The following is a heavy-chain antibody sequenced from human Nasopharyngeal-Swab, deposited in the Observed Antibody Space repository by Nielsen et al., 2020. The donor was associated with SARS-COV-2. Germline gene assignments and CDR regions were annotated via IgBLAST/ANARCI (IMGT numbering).Heavy chain of an antibody. CDR1: GFTFGDYA. D-gene: IGHD1-26*01. V-gene: IGHV3-49*01. J-gene: IGHJ3*02. CDR2: IRSKTYGGAP. CDR3: ARSVGSFYGQGAFDI. Sequence: GESLKIFCTTSGFTFGDYAMSWFRQAPGKGLEWVGFIRSKTYGGAPEYAASVKGRFTISRDGAESIAYLQMNSLETEDTGVDYCARSVGSFYGQGAFDIWGQGTMVTVSS.